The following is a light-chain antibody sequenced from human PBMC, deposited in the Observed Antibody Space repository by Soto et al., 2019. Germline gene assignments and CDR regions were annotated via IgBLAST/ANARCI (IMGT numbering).Light chain of an antibody. J-gene: IGKJ5*01. CDR3: QQYNDRPPIT. V-gene: IGKV3-20*01. CDR1: QSVSSSY. Sequence: EIVLTQSPGTLSLSPGERATLSCRASQSVSSSYLAWYQQKPGQAPRLLIYDASSRATGIPDRFSGSGSGTDFTLTISRLEPEDFAVYYCQQYNDRPPITFGQGTRLEIK. CDR2: DAS.